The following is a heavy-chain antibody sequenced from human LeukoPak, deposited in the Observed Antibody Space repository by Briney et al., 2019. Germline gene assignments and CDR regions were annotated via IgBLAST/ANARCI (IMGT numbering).Heavy chain of an antibody. D-gene: IGHD3-22*01. CDR3: ASRPRSTVVAPWDY. CDR2: ISASGDTT. J-gene: IGHJ4*02. CDR1: GFTFSTYA. V-gene: IGHV3-23*01. Sequence: PGGSLRLSCAASGFTFSTYAMAWVRRAPGKGLEWVSGISASGDTTYYGDSVKGRFIISKDYYKNTLYLQMNGLRAEDTALYYCASRPRSTVVAPWDYWGQGTLVTVSS.